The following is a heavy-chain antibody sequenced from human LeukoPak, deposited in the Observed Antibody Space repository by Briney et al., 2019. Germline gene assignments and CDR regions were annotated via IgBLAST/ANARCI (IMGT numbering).Heavy chain of an antibody. CDR3: ARDRVEMATPYFDY. J-gene: IGHJ4*02. V-gene: IGHV3-7*01. D-gene: IGHD5-24*01. CDR1: GFTFSSYW. Sequence: GGSLRLSCAASGFTFSSYWMSWVRQAPGKGLEWVANIKQDGSEKYYVDSVKGRFTISRDNAKNSLYLQMNSLRAEDTAVYYCARDRVEMATPYFDYWGQGTLVTVSS. CDR2: IKQDGSEK.